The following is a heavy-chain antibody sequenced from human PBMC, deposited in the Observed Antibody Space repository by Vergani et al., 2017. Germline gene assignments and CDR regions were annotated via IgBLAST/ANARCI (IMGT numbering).Heavy chain of an antibody. J-gene: IGHJ4*02. CDR1: GGSISSGGYY. D-gene: IGHD1-26*01. CDR2: IYFSGST. V-gene: IGHV4-31*03. Sequence: QVQLQESGPGLVKPSQTLSLTCTVSGGSISSGGYYWSWIRQHPGKGLEWIGYIYFSGSTYYNPSLKSRVTISVDTSKNQFSLKLSSVTAADTAVYYCARGKVGATPLDYWGQGTLVTVSS. CDR3: ARGKVGATPLDY.